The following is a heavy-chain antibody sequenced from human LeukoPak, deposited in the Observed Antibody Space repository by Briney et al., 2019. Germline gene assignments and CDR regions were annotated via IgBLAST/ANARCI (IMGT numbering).Heavy chain of an antibody. CDR2: TNDSGGST. Sequence: GGSLRLSCAASGFTFSSYAMFWVRQAPGKGLEWVSGTNDSGGSTYYADSVKGRFTISRDNSKNTLYLQMNSLRAEDTAVYYCAKMSSSWTYYYGMDVWGQGTTVTVSS. D-gene: IGHD6-13*01. J-gene: IGHJ6*02. CDR1: GFTFSSYA. V-gene: IGHV3-23*01. CDR3: AKMSSSWTYYYGMDV.